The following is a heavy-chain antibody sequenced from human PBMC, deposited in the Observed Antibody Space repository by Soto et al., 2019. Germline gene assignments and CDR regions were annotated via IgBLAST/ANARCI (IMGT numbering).Heavy chain of an antibody. Sequence: PGGSLRLSCAASGFTFNSYTMAWVRQAPGKGLEWVSSISGSGSSPSYADSVQGRFIIYRDNSRTTLSLQMNSLRAEDTATYYCAKARCTGNSFYVPDYWSHGSLVTVSS. CDR2: ISGSGSSP. CDR1: GFTFNSYT. D-gene: IGHD2-8*02. J-gene: IGHJ4*01. V-gene: IGHV3-23*01. CDR3: AKARCTGNSFYVPDY.